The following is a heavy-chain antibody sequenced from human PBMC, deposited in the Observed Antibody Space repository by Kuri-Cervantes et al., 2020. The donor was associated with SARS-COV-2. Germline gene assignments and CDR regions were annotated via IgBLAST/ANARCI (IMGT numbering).Heavy chain of an antibody. V-gene: IGHV3-23*01. D-gene: IGHD2-2*02. CDR3: AKDLTFVVAAPAVIRATKALPIT. CDR1: GFTFSSYA. J-gene: IGHJ5*02. CDR2: ISGSGGST. Sequence: GGSLRLSCAASGFTFSSYAMSWVRQAPGKGLEWVSAISGSGGSTYYADSVKGRFTISRDNSKNTLYLQMNSLRAEDTAVYYGAKDLTFVVAAPAVIRATKALPITWGQGTLVTVSS.